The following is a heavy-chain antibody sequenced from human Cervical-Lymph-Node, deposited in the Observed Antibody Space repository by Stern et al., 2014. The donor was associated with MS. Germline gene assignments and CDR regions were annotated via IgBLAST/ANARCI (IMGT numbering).Heavy chain of an antibody. Sequence: VQLVQSGAEVKKPGSSVKVSCKASGDTFNSYSINWVRQAPGQRLEWMGRIIPVLGRTKYGQKFQGRVTISADKSTGTVNMEVSSLRSEDTAVYYCARDDPDRTANYYAMDVWGQGTTVIVSS. CDR3: ARDDPDRTANYYAMDV. V-gene: IGHV1-69*09. D-gene: IGHD3-22*01. CDR2: IIPVLGRT. J-gene: IGHJ6*02. CDR1: GDTFNSYS.